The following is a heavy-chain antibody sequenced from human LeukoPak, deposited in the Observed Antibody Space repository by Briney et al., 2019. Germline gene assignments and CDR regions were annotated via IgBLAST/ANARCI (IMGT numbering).Heavy chain of an antibody. CDR2: INPNSGGT. V-gene: IGHV1-2*02. CDR3: ARDGYTQLAYCGGDCYSYFDY. CDR1: GYTFTGYY. J-gene: IGHJ4*02. D-gene: IGHD2-21*02. Sequence: ASVKVSCKASGYTFTGYYMHWVRQAPGQGLEWMGWINPNSGGTNYAQKFQGRVTMTRDTSISTAYMELSRLRSDDTAVYYCARDGYTQLAYCGGDCYSYFDYWGQGTLVTVSS.